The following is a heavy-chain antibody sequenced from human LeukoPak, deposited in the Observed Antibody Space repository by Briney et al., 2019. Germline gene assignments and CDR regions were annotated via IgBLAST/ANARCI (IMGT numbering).Heavy chain of an antibody. Sequence: PSETLSLTCTVSGGSISSSSYYRGWISQPPGKGLEWIGSIYYSGSTYYNPSLKSRVTISVDTSKNQFSLKLSSVTAADTAVYYCAKAPRGFGGVKALYFDYWGQGTLVTVSS. D-gene: IGHD3-16*01. V-gene: IGHV4-39*01. CDR3: AKAPRGFGGVKALYFDY. CDR2: IYYSGST. CDR1: GGSISSSSYY. J-gene: IGHJ4*02.